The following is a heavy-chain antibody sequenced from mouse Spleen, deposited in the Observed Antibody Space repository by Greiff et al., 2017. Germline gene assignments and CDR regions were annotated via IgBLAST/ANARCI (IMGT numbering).Heavy chain of an antibody. V-gene: IGHV3-6*01. CDR2: ISYDGSN. CDR3: ASNSLLRSYAMDY. D-gene: IGHD1-2*01. J-gene: IGHJ4*01. CDR1: GYSITSGYY. Sequence: ESGPGLVKPSQSLSLTCSVTGYSITSGYYWNWIRQFPGNKLEWMGYISYDGSNNYNPSLKNRISITRDTSKNQFFLKLNSVTTEDTATYYCASNSLLRSYAMDYWGQGTSVTVSS.